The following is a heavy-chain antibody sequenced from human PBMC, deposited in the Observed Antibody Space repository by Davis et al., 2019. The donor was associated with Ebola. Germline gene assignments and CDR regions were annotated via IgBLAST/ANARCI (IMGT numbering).Heavy chain of an antibody. CDR2: TNSDGSIT. D-gene: IGHD2-2*01. V-gene: IGHV3-74*01. Sequence: GESLKISCAASGFTFSNYAMHWVRQAPGKGLVWVSRTNSDGSITSYADSVKGRFTISRDNAKNTLYLQMNSLRAEDTALYYCARSSYQPDWWGQGTLVTVSS. CDR1: GFTFSNYA. J-gene: IGHJ4*02. CDR3: ARSSYQPDW.